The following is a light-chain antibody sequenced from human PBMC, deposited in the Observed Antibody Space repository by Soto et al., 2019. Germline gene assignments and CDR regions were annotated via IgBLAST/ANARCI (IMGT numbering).Light chain of an antibody. J-gene: IGKJ2*01. CDR3: QQYHSSPYT. V-gene: IGKV3-20*01. CDR2: AAS. Sequence: DIVLTQSPGTLSLSPGDRVTLSCRASQSVTSRHLAWYQQKPGQAPRLLIFAASGMPPAVPSRFSGSGSGTDFTLTISSLEAEDFAVYFCQQYHSSPYTFGQGTRLEIK. CDR1: QSVTSRH.